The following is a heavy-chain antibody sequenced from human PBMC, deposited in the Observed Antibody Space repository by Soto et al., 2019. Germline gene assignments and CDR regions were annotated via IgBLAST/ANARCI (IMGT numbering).Heavy chain of an antibody. Sequence: QVQLQQWGAGLLKPSETLSLTCAVYGGSFSGYYWSWIRQPPGKGLEWIGEINHSGSTNYNPSLKSRVTISVDTSKNQFSLKLSSVTAADTAVYYCARISPLGWFDPWGQGTLVTVSS. CDR3: ARISPLGWFDP. J-gene: IGHJ5*02. CDR2: INHSGST. D-gene: IGHD3-16*01. V-gene: IGHV4-34*01. CDR1: GGSFSGYY.